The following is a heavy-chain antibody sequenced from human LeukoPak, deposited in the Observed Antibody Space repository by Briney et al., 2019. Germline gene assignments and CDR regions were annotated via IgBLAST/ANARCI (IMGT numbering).Heavy chain of an antibody. V-gene: IGHV4-39*07. J-gene: IGHJ6*02. CDR2: IYYSGST. D-gene: IGHD5-18*01. Sequence: SETLSLTCTVSGGSISSSSYYWGWIRQPPGKGLEWIGSIYYSGSTYYNPSLKSRVTISVDTSKNQFSLKLSSVTAADTAVYYCARDLLNTAMVMNGMDVWGQGTTVTVSS. CDR3: ARDLLNTAMVMNGMDV. CDR1: GGSISSSSYY.